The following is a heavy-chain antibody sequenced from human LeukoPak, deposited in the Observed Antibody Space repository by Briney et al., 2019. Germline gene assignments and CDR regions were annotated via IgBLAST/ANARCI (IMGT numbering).Heavy chain of an antibody. CDR1: GGSISNNNYL. D-gene: IGHD6-25*01. J-gene: IGHJ6*03. V-gene: IGHV4-39*07. CDR3: ARLQRRSLYYYYYYMDV. CDR2: IYYSGST. Sequence: SETLSLTCTVSGGSISNNNYLWGWIRQPPGKGLEWIGNIYYSGSTYDNPSLKSRVTISVDTSKNQFSLKLSSVTAADTAVYYCARLQRRSLYYYYYYMDVWGKGTTVTVSS.